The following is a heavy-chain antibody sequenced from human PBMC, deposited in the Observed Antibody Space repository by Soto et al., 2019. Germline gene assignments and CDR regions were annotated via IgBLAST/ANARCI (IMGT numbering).Heavy chain of an antibody. J-gene: IGHJ5*02. D-gene: IGHD2-21*02. CDR3: ARSYCGGDCYSAYNWFDP. V-gene: IGHV4-30-4*01. CDR1: GGSISSGDYY. Sequence: PSETLSLTCTVSGGSISSGDYYWSWIRQPPGKGLEWIGYIYYSGSTYYNPSLKSRVTISVDTSKNQFSLKLSSVTAADTAVYYCARSYCGGDCYSAYNWFDPWGQGTLVTVSS. CDR2: IYYSGST.